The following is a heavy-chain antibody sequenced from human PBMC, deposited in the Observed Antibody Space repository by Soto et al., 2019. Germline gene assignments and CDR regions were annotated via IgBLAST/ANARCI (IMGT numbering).Heavy chain of an antibody. CDR3: AHRVLRTVFGLVTTTAIYFDF. D-gene: IGHD3-3*01. CDR1: GFSLTTSGVG. CDR2: IYWDDDK. Sequence: QITLNESGPTVVRPTETLTLTCRFSGFSLTTSGVGVGWINQSPGKAPEWLAPIYWDDDKRYSASLKSRLTITKDTSKNQVVLTVSDLDPTDTATYYCAHRVLRTVFGLVTTTAIYFDFWGQGTPVAVSS. J-gene: IGHJ4*02. V-gene: IGHV2-5*02.